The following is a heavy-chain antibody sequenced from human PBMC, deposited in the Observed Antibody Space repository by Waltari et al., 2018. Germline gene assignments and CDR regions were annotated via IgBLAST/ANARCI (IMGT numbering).Heavy chain of an antibody. D-gene: IGHD3-10*01. V-gene: IGHV3-30-3*01. CDR3: AREQYELLWELDY. J-gene: IGHJ4*02. CDR1: GFTFRTYS. CDR2: ISYDGSNK. Sequence: QVQLVESGGGVVQPGRSLRLSCAASGFTFRTYSMHWVRPAPGKGLEWVAFISYDGSNKYYADSVKGRFTISRDNSENTMYLEMNSLRAEDTAVFYCAREQYELLWELDYWGQGTLVTVSS.